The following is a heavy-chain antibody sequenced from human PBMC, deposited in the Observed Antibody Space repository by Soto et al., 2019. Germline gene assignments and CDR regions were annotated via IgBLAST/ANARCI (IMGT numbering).Heavy chain of an antibody. D-gene: IGHD3-22*01. CDR2: ISGSGGST. Sequence: GSLRLSCAASGFTFSSYAMSWVRQAPGKGLEWVSAISGSGGSTYYADSVKGRFTISRDNSKNTLYLQMNSLRAEDTAVYYCAKDPQGYYDSSGLFGYWGQGTLVTVSS. V-gene: IGHV3-23*01. CDR1: GFTFSSYA. J-gene: IGHJ4*02. CDR3: AKDPQGYYDSSGLFGY.